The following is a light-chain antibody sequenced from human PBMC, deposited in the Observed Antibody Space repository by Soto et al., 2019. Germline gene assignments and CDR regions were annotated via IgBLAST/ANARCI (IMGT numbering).Light chain of an antibody. CDR3: MQALESPPT. CDR1: QSLLNRNGQNC. V-gene: IGKV2-28*01. Sequence: DIVMTQSPLSLPVTPGEPASISCRSSQSLLNRNGQNCLDWYLQKPGQSPQLLIHMGFIQASGVPDRFSGSASGTYFTLTISRVEAEDVGVYYCMQALESPPTFGGGTKVEIK. CDR2: MGF. J-gene: IGKJ4*01.